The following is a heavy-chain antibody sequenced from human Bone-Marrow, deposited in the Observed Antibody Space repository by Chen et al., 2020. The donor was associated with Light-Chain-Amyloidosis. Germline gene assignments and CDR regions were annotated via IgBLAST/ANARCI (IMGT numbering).Heavy chain of an antibody. J-gene: IGHJ4*02. V-gene: IGHV3-33*01. CDR3: ARDPPGSGFAFDY. Sequence: QEELVESGGGMVQPGRSLRLSCAASGFTFSTHAMHWVRQAPGKGLEWVAFIWYDGSNKHYADSVKGRFTISRDNSKNTVFLEMNSLRAEDTAVYFCARDPPGSGFAFDYWGQGTLVTVSS. D-gene: IGHD3-10*01. CDR1: GFTFSTHA. CDR2: IWYDGSNK.